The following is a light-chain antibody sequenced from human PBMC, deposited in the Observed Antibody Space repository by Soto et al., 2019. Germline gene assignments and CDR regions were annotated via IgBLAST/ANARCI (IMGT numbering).Light chain of an antibody. CDR3: QSYDSSLSAVV. Sequence: QPVLTQPPSVSGAPGQRVTISCTGSSSNIGAGYDVHWYQQLPGTAPKLLIYGNSNRPSGAPDRFSGSKSGTSASLAITGLLAEDEADYYCQSYDSSLSAVVFGGGTKLTVL. CDR2: GNS. J-gene: IGLJ2*01. CDR1: SSNIGAGYD. V-gene: IGLV1-40*01.